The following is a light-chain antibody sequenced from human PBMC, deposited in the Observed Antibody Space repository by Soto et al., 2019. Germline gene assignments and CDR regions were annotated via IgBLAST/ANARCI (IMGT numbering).Light chain of an antibody. Sequence: DIQMTQSPSSLSASVGDRVTITCQASQDTSNYLNWYQQKPGKATKLLIYDASNLETGVPSRFSGSGSGTKFTYKSSSLQTEDMATYYCQQYDNLTLTFGGGTKVEIK. J-gene: IGKJ4*01. CDR1: QDTSNY. CDR3: QQYDNLTLT. V-gene: IGKV1-33*01. CDR2: DAS.